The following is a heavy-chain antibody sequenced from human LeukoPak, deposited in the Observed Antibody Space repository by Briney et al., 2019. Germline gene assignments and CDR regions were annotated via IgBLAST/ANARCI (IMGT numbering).Heavy chain of an antibody. CDR1: GGSIIGHW. D-gene: IGHD2/OR15-2a*01. V-gene: IGHV4-59*08. J-gene: IGHJ4*02. CDR3: ARRNTADASIDF. CDR2: IFYSGGST. Sequence: SATLSLTCTVSGGSIIGHWWSWIRQPPGQGLEWIGDIFYSGGSTNYNPSLKSRLTMSLDTSKNQFSLKLTSVTAADTAMYYCARRNTADASIDFWGQGTLVTASS.